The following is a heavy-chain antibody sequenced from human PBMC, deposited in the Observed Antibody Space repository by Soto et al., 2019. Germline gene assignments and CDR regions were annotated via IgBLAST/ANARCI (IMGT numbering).Heavy chain of an antibody. Sequence: EVQLLESGGGLVQPGGSLRLSCAASGFTFSSYAMSWVRQAPGKGLEWVSAISGSGGSTYYADSVKGRFTISRDNSKNTLYLQMNSLRAEETAVYYWASINGDYVGYFYYYYGMDVWGQGNTVNDSS. J-gene: IGHJ6*02. CDR2: ISGSGGST. D-gene: IGHD4-17*01. CDR1: GFTFSSYA. CDR3: ASINGDYVGYFYYYYGMDV. V-gene: IGHV3-23*01.